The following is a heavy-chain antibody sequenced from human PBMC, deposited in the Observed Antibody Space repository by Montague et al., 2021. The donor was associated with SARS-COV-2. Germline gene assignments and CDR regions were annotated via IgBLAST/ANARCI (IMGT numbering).Heavy chain of an antibody. V-gene: IGHV2-70*11. D-gene: IGHD2-8*01. J-gene: IGHJ6*02. CDR3: ARGPSDTCYYNGMDV. CDR1: GFSLSTSGMC. Sequence: PALVKPTQTLTLTCTFSGFSLSTSGMCMTWIRQPPGKALEWLARIDWDGDKYYNTSLKSRLTISKDTSKNLVVLTMTNMDPVDTATYYCARGPSDTCYYNGMDVWGRGTTVTVSS. CDR2: IDWDGDK.